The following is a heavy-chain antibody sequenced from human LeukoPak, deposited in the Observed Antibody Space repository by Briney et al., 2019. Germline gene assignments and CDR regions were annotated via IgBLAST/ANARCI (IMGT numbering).Heavy chain of an antibody. CDR1: GGSISSGNYY. Sequence: SETLSLTCTVSGGSISSGNYYWNWIRQPAGKGLEWIGRIWADGAPTYRPSLKSRVTISVDTSKNQFSLRLSSVTAADTAVYYCARGRDSRGYQFMGFDSWGQGTLVTVSS. J-gene: IGHJ4*02. CDR3: ARGRDSRGYQFMGFDS. D-gene: IGHD3-22*01. V-gene: IGHV4-61*02. CDR2: IWADGAP.